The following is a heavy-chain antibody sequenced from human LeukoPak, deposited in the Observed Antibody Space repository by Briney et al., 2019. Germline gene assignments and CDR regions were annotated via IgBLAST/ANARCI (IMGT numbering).Heavy chain of an antibody. Sequence: ASVKVSCKASGYTFTGYYMHWVRQAPGQGLEWMGWINPNSGGTNYAQKFQGRVTMTRDTSISTAYMELSRLRSDDTAVYYCARGGYCSSTSCYLDWFDPWGRGTLVTVSS. CDR2: INPNSGGT. V-gene: IGHV1-2*02. CDR3: ARGGYCSSTSCYLDWFDP. J-gene: IGHJ5*02. D-gene: IGHD2-2*01. CDR1: GYTFTGYY.